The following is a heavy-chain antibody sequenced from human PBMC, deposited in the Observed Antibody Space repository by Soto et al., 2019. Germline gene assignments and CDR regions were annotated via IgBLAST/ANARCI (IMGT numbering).Heavy chain of an antibody. J-gene: IGHJ4*02. D-gene: IGHD3-3*01. CDR2: IYWDDDK. Sequence: QITLNESGPTQVKPRQTLTLTCTFSGFSLTTSGVGVGWIRQSPGKAPEWLALIYWDDDKRYSPSLKSRLTITKDTSKNLVVLTMADLDPADTAIYYCAHRVLRTVFGLVTTTAIYFDFWGQGTPVAVSS. V-gene: IGHV2-5*02. CDR1: GFSLTTSGVG. CDR3: AHRVLRTVFGLVTTTAIYFDF.